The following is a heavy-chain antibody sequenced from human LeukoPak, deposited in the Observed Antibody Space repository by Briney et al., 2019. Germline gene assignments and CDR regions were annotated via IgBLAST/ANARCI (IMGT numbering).Heavy chain of an antibody. CDR2: ISHDGVDK. J-gene: IGHJ4*02. Sequence: GRSLRLSCAASGFTFDTYGMHWVRQAPGKGLEWVAVISHDGVDKYYADSVKGRFTISRDNSKNTVSLQVNSLRAEDTAAYYCAKGGYCSATRCYVGKGMDDWGQGTLVTVSS. CDR3: AKGGYCSATRCYVGKGMDD. D-gene: IGHD2-2*01. CDR1: GFTFDTYG. V-gene: IGHV3-30*18.